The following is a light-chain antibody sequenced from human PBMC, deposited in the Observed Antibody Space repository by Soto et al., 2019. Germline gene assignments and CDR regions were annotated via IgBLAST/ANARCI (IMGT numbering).Light chain of an antibody. Sequence: EIVLTQSPGTLSLSPGERATLSCRASQSVSSSYLAWYQQKPGQXPRLLIYGASTRATGIPARFSGSGSGTELTLTISNLQPDDFETYYCQHYSTYPGTFGQGTKVDIK. CDR2: GAS. CDR3: QHYSTYPGT. V-gene: IGKV3-20*01. CDR1: QSVSSSY. J-gene: IGKJ1*01.